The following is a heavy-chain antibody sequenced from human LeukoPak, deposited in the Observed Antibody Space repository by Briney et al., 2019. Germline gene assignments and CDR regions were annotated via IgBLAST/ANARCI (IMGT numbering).Heavy chain of an antibody. CDR2: IRYDGSNK. J-gene: IGHJ3*02. Sequence: GGSLRLSCAASGFTFSSYGMHWVRQAPGKGLEWVAFIRYDGSNKYYADSVKGRFTISRDNSKNTLYLQMNSLRAEDTAVYYCAKGKELLLRVGALDIWGQGTMVTVSS. D-gene: IGHD2-15*01. CDR3: AKGKELLLRVGALDI. V-gene: IGHV3-30*02. CDR1: GFTFSSYG.